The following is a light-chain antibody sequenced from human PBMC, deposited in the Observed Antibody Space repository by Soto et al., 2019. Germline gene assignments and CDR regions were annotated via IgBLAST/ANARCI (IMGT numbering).Light chain of an antibody. CDR1: SSNIGAGFD. J-gene: IGLJ2*01. CDR2: GNN. Sequence: QSVLTQPPSVSADPGQRVTVSCTGSSSNIGAGFDVHCYQQFPETAPKLLIFGNNNRPSVVADRFSGSKSGTSASLAIAGLQADDDAEYYCQSYDSKLRGVVFGGGTKLTVL. V-gene: IGLV1-40*01. CDR3: QSYDSKLRGVV.